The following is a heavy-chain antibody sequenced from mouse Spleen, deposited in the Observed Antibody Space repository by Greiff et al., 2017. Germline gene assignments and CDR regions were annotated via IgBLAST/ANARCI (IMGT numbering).Heavy chain of an antibody. Sequence: EVQLQQSGPELVKPGASVKISCKASGYTFTDYYMNWVKQSHGKSLEWIGDINPNNGGTSYNQKFKGKATLTVDKSSSTAYMELRSLTSEDSAVYYCAREGGNYPYYAMDYWGQGTSVTVSS. V-gene: IGHV1-26*01. CDR2: INPNNGGT. CDR3: AREGGNYPYYAMDY. D-gene: IGHD2-1*01. CDR1: GYTFTDYY. J-gene: IGHJ4*01.